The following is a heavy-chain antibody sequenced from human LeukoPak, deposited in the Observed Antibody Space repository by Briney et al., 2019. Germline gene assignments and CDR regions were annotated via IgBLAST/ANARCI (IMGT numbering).Heavy chain of an antibody. V-gene: IGHV1-46*01. D-gene: IGHD5-24*01. CDR3: AREGDGYNGWFDP. CDR1: VYTFTSYY. Sequence: ASVKVSCKASVYTFTSYYMHWVRQAPGQGLEWMGIINPSGGSTSYAQKFQGRVTMIRDTSTSTVYMELSSLRSEDTAVYYCAREGDGYNGWFDPWGQGTLVTVSS. CDR2: INPSGGST. J-gene: IGHJ5*02.